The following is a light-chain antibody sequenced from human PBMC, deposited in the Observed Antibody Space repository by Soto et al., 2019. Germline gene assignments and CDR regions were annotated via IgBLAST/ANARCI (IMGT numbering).Light chain of an antibody. V-gene: IGKV1-33*01. CDR1: QDVSNY. CDR2: DAS. CDR3: QQYSNLIT. J-gene: IGKJ5*01. Sequence: DVQMTQSPSSLSASVVDRFTITFQASQDVSNYLNWYQQKLGKAPKLLIYDASNLETGVPSRFSGSGSGTYFTFTISSLQPEDFATYYCQQYSNLITFGQGTRLEIK.